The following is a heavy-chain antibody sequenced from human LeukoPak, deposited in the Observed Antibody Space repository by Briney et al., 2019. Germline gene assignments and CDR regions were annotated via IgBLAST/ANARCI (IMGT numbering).Heavy chain of an antibody. CDR2: IRTKAYGGTT. D-gene: IGHD2-15*01. V-gene: IGHV3-49*04. CDR3: SRNPLYCSGGSCSSPRFYYYGMDV. J-gene: IGHJ6*04. Sequence: GGSLRLSCTTSGFTFGDYGMTWVRQAPGKGLELVCFIRTKAYGGTTGYAASVNARFIISRDDSMSIAYLQMNSLKTEDTAVYYCSRNPLYCSGGSCSSPRFYYYGMDVWGKGTTVTVSS. CDR1: GFTFGDYG.